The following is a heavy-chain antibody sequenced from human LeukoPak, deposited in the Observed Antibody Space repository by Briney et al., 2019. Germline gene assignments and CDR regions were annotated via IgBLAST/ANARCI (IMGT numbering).Heavy chain of an antibody. J-gene: IGHJ4*02. V-gene: IGHV3-21*01. D-gene: IGHD6-19*01. CDR3: ARDRTGALAGFDY. CDR1: GFTFSSYS. CDR2: ISSSNSYI. Sequence: GGSLRLSCAASGFTFSSYSMNWVRQAPGKGLEWVSSISSSNSYIYYADSVKGRFTISRDNAKNSLYLQMNSLRAEDTAVYYCARDRTGALAGFDYWGQGTLVTVSP.